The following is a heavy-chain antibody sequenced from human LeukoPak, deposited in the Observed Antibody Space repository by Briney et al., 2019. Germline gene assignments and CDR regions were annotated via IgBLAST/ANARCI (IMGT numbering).Heavy chain of an antibody. D-gene: IGHD4-17*01. CDR2: IYPGDSDP. Sequence: GGSLKISCKGFGYSFTSYWIGGGRPMPGKGPEWRGIIYPGDSDPRYSPPFQGQVTISADRSIRTAYLQWSSLKASDTAMYYCARGDYTTVTSCDYWGQGTLVTVSS. CDR3: ARGDYTTVTSCDY. J-gene: IGHJ4*02. V-gene: IGHV5-51*01. CDR1: GYSFTSYW.